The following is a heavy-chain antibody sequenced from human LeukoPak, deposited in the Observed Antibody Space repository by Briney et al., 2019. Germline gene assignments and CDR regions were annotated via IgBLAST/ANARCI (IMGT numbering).Heavy chain of an antibody. CDR3: ARDILATSIAAPYY. D-gene: IGHD6-13*01. CDR2: IYYSGRT. V-gene: IGHV4-39*07. Sequence: SETLSLTCTVSGGSISSSSYYWGWIRQPPGKGLEWIGSIYYSGRTYYNPSLKSRVTMSVDTSKNQFSLRLSSVNAADTAVYYCARDILATSIAAPYYWGQGTLVTVSS. CDR1: GGSISSSSYY. J-gene: IGHJ4*02.